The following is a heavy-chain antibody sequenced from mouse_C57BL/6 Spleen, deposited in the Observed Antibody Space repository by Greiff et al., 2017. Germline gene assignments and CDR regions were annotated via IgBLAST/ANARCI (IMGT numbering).Heavy chain of an antibody. J-gene: IGHJ3*01. Sequence: VQRVESGPGLVAPSQSLSITCTVSGFSLTRYGVHWVRQPPGKGLEWLVVIWSDGSTTYNSALKSRLSISKDNSKSQVFLKMNSLQTDDTAMYYCARQVDSSEFAWFAYWGQGTLVTVSA. CDR1: GFSLTRYG. D-gene: IGHD3-2*02. V-gene: IGHV2-6-1*01. CDR2: IWSDGST. CDR3: ARQVDSSEFAWFAY.